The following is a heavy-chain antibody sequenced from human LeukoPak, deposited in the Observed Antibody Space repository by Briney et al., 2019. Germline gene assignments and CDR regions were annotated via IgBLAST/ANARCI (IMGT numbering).Heavy chain of an antibody. CDR2: INPYSGGT. CDR1: GYTFTGYY. CDR3: ARVARYYYDSSGYYGKNDWFDP. D-gene: IGHD3-22*01. V-gene: IGHV1-2*06. J-gene: IGHJ5*02. Sequence: GASVKVSCKASGYTFTGYYMHWVRQAPGQGLEWMGRINPYSGGTNYAQKFQGRVTMTRDTSISTAYMELSRLRSDDTAVYYCARVARYYYDSSGYYGKNDWFDPWGQGTLVTVSS.